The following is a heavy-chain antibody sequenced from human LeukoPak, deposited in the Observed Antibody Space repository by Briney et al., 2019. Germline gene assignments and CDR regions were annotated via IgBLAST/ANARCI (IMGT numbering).Heavy chain of an antibody. J-gene: IGHJ4*02. CDR1: GFTFSSYA. Sequence: GGSLRLSCAASGFTFSSYAMSWVRQAPGKGLKWVSAISGSGGSTYYADSVKGRFTISRDNSKNTLYLQMNSLRAEDTAVYYCAKVAIITMIVVVRTAFDYWGQGTLVTVSS. D-gene: IGHD3-22*01. V-gene: IGHV3-23*01. CDR3: AKVAIITMIVVVRTAFDY. CDR2: ISGSGGST.